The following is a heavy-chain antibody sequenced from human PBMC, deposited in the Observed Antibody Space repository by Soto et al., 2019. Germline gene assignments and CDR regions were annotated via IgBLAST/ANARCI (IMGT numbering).Heavy chain of an antibody. CDR1: GFTFDDYA. J-gene: IGHJ6*03. CDR3: AKDSSPLYYYYMDV. CDR2: ISWNSGSI. V-gene: IGHV3-9*01. Sequence: SLKISCAASGFTFDDYAMHWVRQAPGKGLEWVSGISWNSGSIGYADFVKGRFTISRDNAKNSLYLQMNSLRAEDTALYYCAKDSSPLYYYYMDVWGKGTTVTVSS.